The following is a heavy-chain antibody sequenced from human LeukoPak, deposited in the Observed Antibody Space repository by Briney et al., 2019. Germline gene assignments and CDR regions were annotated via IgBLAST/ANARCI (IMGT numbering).Heavy chain of an antibody. Sequence: PSETLSLTCTVSGGSISSSSCFWGWIRQPPGKGLEWIGNIYYRGDTYYSPSLKSRVTMSVDTSKNQFSLKLSSVTAADTAVYYCARGSRRYYDILTGHRTYYYYGMDVWGQGTTVTVSS. CDR3: ARGSRRYYDILTGHRTYYYYGMDV. J-gene: IGHJ6*02. CDR1: GGSISSSSCF. CDR2: IYYRGDT. D-gene: IGHD3-9*01. V-gene: IGHV4-39*07.